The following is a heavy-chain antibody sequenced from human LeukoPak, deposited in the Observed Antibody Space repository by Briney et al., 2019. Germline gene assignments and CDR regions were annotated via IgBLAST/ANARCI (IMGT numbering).Heavy chain of an antibody. D-gene: IGHD3-22*01. Sequence: ASAKVSCKASGGTFSSYAISWVRQAPGQELEWMGRIIPILGIANYAQKFQGRVTITADKSTSTAYMELSSLRSEDTAVYYCAGDYDSSGYSATFDYWGQGTLVTVSS. CDR3: AGDYDSSGYSATFDY. CDR1: GGTFSSYA. J-gene: IGHJ4*02. V-gene: IGHV1-69*04. CDR2: IIPILGIA.